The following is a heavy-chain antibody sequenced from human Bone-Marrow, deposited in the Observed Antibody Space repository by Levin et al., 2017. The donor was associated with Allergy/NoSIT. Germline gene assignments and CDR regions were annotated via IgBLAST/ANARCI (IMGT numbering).Heavy chain of an antibody. Sequence: SQTLSLTCSVSGDSLNTIDFYWNWIRQPPGKGLEWIGYIYYSGTTQYNPSLQRRVTISEDTSKNQFSLRLTSVSATDTAVYYCARGVYGGDAPLDLWGQGTLVTVSS. CDR3: ARGVYGGDAPLDL. D-gene: IGHD4-23*01. J-gene: IGHJ5*02. V-gene: IGHV4-30-4*01. CDR1: GDSLNTIDFY. CDR2: IYYSGTT.